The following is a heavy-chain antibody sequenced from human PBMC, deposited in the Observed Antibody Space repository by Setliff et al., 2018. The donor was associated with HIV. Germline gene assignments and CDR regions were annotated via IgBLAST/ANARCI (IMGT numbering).Heavy chain of an antibody. CDR1: GGSISSGSYY. CDR2: LFARGTS. J-gene: IGHJ4*02. V-gene: IGHV4-61*09. CDR3: ARDPHYFDRSGYYSYFYFDY. D-gene: IGHD3-22*01. Sequence: SETLSLTCNVSGGSISSGSYYWSWIRQPAGKGLEWIGHLFARGTSNYHPSLQSRVTISLDMSKDQFSLKVKSVTAADTAIYYCARDPHYFDRSGYYSYFYFDYWGQGMLVTVS.